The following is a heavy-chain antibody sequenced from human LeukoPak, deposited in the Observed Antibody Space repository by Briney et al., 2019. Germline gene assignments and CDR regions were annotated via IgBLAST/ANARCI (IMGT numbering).Heavy chain of an antibody. D-gene: IGHD3-22*01. Sequence: SETLSLTCVVYGGSFSGYYWSWIRQPPGKGLEWIGEINHSGSTNYNPSLKSRVTISVDTSKNQFSLKLSSVTAADTAVYYCARVRRVTMIVVVITTHAFDIWGQGTMVTVSS. CDR2: INHSGST. J-gene: IGHJ3*02. CDR1: GGSFSGYY. CDR3: ARVRRVTMIVVVITTHAFDI. V-gene: IGHV4-34*01.